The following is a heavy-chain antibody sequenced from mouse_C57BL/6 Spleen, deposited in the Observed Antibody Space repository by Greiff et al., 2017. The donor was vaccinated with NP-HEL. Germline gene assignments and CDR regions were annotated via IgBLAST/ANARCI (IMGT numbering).Heavy chain of an antibody. V-gene: IGHV1-85*01. D-gene: IGHD4-1*01. J-gene: IGHJ2*01. CDR3: ANWDPDY. CDR1: GYTFTSYD. Sequence: VKLVESGPELVKPGASVKLSCKASGYTFTSYDINWVKQRPGQGLEWIGWIYPRDGSTKYNEKFKGKATLTVDTSSSTAYMELHSLTSEDSAVYFCANWDPDYWGQGTTLTVAS. CDR2: IYPRDGST.